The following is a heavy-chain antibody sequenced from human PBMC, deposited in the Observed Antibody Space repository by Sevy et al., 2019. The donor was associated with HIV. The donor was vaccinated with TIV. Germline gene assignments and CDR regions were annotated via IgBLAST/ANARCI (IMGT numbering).Heavy chain of an antibody. CDR3: ASDSGYGSGSYYRSGAFDI. CDR1: GGSISSSNW. J-gene: IGHJ3*02. CDR2: IYRSGST. Sequence: SETLSLTCAVSGGSISSSNWWSWVRQPPGKGLEWIGEIYRSGSTNYNPSLKSRVTISVDKSKNQFSLKLSSVTAADTAVYYCASDSGYGSGSYYRSGAFDIWGQGTMVTVSS. D-gene: IGHD3-10*01. V-gene: IGHV4-4*02.